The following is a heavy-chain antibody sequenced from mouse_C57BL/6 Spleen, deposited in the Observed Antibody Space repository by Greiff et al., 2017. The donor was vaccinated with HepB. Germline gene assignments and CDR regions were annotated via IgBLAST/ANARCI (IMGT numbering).Heavy chain of an antibody. CDR3: TRGGGNSFDY. J-gene: IGHJ2*01. Sequence: VVESGEGLVKPGGSLKLSCAASGFTFSSYAMSWVRQTPEKRLEWVAYISSGGDYIYYADTVKGRFTISRDNARNTLYLQMSSLKSEDTAMYYCTRGGGNSFDYWGQGTTLTVSS. V-gene: IGHV5-9-1*02. CDR2: ISSGGDYI. CDR1: GFTFSSYA.